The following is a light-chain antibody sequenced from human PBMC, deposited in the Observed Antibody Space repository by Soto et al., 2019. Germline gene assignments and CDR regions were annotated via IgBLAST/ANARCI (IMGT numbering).Light chain of an antibody. CDR3: TSYGGRANGL. CDR2: EVS. CDR1: SKDVGGYNF. V-gene: IGLV2-8*01. J-gene: IGLJ3*02. Sequence: QSVLTQPPSASGSPGQSVTIPCAGTSKDVGGYNFVSWYQQHPGKAPKLIIYEVSKRPSGVPDRFSGSKSGNTASLTVSGLQVEDEADYYCTSYGGRANGLFGGGTKLTVL.